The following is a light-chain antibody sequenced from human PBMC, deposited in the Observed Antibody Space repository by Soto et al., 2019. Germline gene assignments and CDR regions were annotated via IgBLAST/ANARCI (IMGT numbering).Light chain of an antibody. CDR3: QQYDNWPPIT. J-gene: IGKJ4*01. CDR1: QSVTTS. CDR2: GAA. V-gene: IGKV3-15*01. Sequence: EIVMTQSPATLYVSTGERATRSCRASQSVTTSLAWFQQKPGQAPRLLIXGAAIRATGVPARFSGSGSGTEFTLTISSLQSEDFAVYYCQQYDNWPPITFGGGTKVDIK.